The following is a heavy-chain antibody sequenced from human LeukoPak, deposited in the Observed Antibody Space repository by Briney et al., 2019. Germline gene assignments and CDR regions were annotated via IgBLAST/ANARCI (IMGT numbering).Heavy chain of an antibody. CDR1: GFTFSSYW. CDR3: ARDNGENYHTAFDY. Sequence: PGGSLRLSCAASGFTFSSYWIHWVRQVPGKGMVWVSRIHGDGSTTTYADSVKGRFTISRDNAKNTLYLQMNSLRAEDTAVYYCARDNGENYHTAFDYWGQGTLVTVSS. D-gene: IGHD2-8*01. CDR2: IHGDGSTT. V-gene: IGHV3-74*01. J-gene: IGHJ4*02.